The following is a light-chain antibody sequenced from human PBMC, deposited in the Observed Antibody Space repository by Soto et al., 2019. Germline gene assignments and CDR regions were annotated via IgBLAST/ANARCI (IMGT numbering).Light chain of an antibody. CDR2: DAS. Sequence: DIRLTQSPSSLSASLGDRVTITCRASQSISTFLSWYQHRRGEAPRLLIYDASSLQSGVPARFSGGGSGTECTLTISSLQPEDLANYYCQQSHSAVWTFGQGTKVEI. CDR3: QQSHSAVWT. J-gene: IGKJ1*01. V-gene: IGKV1-39*01. CDR1: QSISTF.